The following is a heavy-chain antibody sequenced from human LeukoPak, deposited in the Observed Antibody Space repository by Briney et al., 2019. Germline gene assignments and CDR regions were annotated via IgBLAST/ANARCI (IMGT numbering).Heavy chain of an antibody. D-gene: IGHD3-10*01. J-gene: IGHJ6*04. CDR2: ISHNGSN. V-gene: IGHV4-34*01. CDR1: GGSFSGYY. Sequence: SETLRLTCAVYGGSFSGYYWSWIRQPPGKGLEWIGVISHNGSNNYNPSPKRRVTTSVAASKQLFSLKLSSVTAADTAVYYCARAPSLYGSGSYYTPYYYSGMDVWGKGTTVTVSS. CDR3: ARAPSLYGSGSYYTPYYYSGMDV.